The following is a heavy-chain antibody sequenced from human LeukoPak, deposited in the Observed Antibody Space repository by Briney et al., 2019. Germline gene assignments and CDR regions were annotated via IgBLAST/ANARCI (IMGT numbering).Heavy chain of an antibody. CDR3: ARGLRARGYCSSTSCRPYYYYYYMDV. V-gene: IGHV6-1*01. J-gene: IGHJ6*03. CDR1: GDSVSSNSAA. CDR2: TYYRSKWYN. D-gene: IGHD2-2*03. Sequence: SQTLSLTCAISGDSVSSNSAAWNWIRQSPSRGLEWLGRTYYRSKWYNDHAVSVKSRITINPDTSKNQFSLQLNSVTPEDTAVYYCARGLRARGYCSSTSCRPYYYYYYMDVWGKGTTVTISS.